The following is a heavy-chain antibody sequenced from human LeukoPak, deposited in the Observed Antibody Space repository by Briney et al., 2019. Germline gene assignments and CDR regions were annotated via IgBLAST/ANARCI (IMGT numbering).Heavy chain of an antibody. D-gene: IGHD3-10*01. V-gene: IGHV4-59*08. CDR1: GGSISSYY. Sequence: SETLSLTCTVSGGSISSYYWSWIRQPPGKGLEWIGYIYYSGSTNYNPSLKSRVTMSVDTSKNQFSLKLSSVTAADTAVYYCARHRKPAITMIRGVNRGGAIDYWGQGTLVTVSS. CDR2: IYYSGST. J-gene: IGHJ4*02. CDR3: ARHRKPAITMIRGVNRGGAIDY.